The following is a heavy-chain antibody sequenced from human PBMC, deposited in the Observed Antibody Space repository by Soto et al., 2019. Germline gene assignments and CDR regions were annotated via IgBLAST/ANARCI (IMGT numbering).Heavy chain of an antibody. CDR2: INPNSGGT. D-gene: IGHD3-3*01. J-gene: IGHJ6*02. V-gene: IGHV1-2*04. CDR3: ARGARNSSYYDFWSGYYKGGYYYYGMDV. Sequence: ASVKVSCKASGYTFTGYYMHWVRQAPGQGLEWMGWINPNSGGTNYAQKFQGWVTMTRDTSISTAYMELSRLRSDDTAVYYCARGARNSSYYDFWSGYYKGGYYYYGMDVRGQGTTVTVSS. CDR1: GYTFTGYY.